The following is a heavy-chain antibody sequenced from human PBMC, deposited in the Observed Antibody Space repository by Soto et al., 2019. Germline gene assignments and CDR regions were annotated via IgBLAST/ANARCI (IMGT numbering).Heavy chain of an antibody. Sequence: EVQLVESGGGLVQPGGSLRLSCAASGFTFSSYDMHWVRQATGKGLEWVSAIGTAGDTYYPGSVKGRFTISRENAKNSLYLQMSSLRAGDTAVYYCARSLSGGGAFDIWGQGTMVTVSS. CDR3: ARSLSGGGAFDI. V-gene: IGHV3-13*04. CDR1: GFTFSSYD. D-gene: IGHD2-15*01. J-gene: IGHJ3*02. CDR2: IGTAGDT.